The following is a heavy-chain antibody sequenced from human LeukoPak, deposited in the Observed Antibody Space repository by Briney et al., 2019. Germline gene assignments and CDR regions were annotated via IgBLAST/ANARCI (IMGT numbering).Heavy chain of an antibody. CDR1: GFTFDDYA. CDR3: AKGTMVRGDMGIDY. D-gene: IGHD3-10*01. V-gene: IGHV3-9*01. J-gene: IGHJ4*02. Sequence: PGRSLRLSRAASGFTFDDYAMHWVRQAPGKGLEWVSGISWNSGSIGYADSVKGRFTISRDNAKNSLYLQMNSPRAEDTALYYCAKGTMVRGDMGIDYWGQGTLVTVSS. CDR2: ISWNSGSI.